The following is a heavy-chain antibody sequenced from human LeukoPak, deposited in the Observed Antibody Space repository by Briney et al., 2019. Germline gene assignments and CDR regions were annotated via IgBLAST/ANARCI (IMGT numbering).Heavy chain of an antibody. J-gene: IGHJ4*02. CDR3: AREQQWLVRPFDY. Sequence: SETLSLTCAVYGGSFSGYYWSWIRQPPGKGLEWIGEINHSGSTNYNPSLKSRVTISVDTSKNQFSLKLSSVTAADTAVYYCAREQQWLVRPFDYWGQGTQVTVSS. CDR2: INHSGST. D-gene: IGHD6-19*01. CDR1: GGSFSGYY. V-gene: IGHV4-34*01.